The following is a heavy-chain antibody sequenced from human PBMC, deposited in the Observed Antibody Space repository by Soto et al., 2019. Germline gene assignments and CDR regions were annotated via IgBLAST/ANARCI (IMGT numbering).Heavy chain of an antibody. J-gene: IGHJ4*02. Sequence: GGSLRLSCVASGLTVSSNYMTWIRQAPGKGLEWVSIIYSDGKTYYADSVKGRFSISRDNSENTLYLQMNSLRAEDSAVYYCARVGISLPGNDYWGQGTLVTVSS. CDR3: ARVGISLPGNDY. CDR2: IYSDGKT. D-gene: IGHD6-13*01. CDR1: GLTVSSNY. V-gene: IGHV3-66*01.